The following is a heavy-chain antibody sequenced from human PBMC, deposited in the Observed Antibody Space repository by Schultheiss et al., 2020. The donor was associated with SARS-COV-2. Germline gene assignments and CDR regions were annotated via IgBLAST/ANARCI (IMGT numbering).Heavy chain of an antibody. V-gene: IGHV4-59*01. Sequence: SETLSLTCTVSGGSISSYYWSWIRQPPGKGLEWIGYIYYSGSANHNPSLKSRVTISVDTSKNQFSLKLSSVTAADTAVYYCARVPYYPGGAFDIWGQGTMVTVSS. CDR1: GGSISSYY. CDR2: IYYSGSA. D-gene: IGHD1-26*01. CDR3: ARVPYYPGGAFDI. J-gene: IGHJ3*02.